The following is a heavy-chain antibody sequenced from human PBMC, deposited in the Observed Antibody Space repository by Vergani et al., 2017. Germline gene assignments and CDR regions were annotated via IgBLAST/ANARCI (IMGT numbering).Heavy chain of an antibody. CDR3: ARGDYDILSGYRY. Sequence: QVQVVQSGDEVKKSGASVKVSCKTSGYTFSNYYMHWVRQAPGQGLEWMGIINPSGGHTNYAQKFQGRVTMTRDTSTSKVYVELRSLRSEDTAIYYCARGDYDILSGYRYWGQGTLVTVSA. V-gene: IGHV1-46*03. CDR1: GYTFSNYY. CDR2: INPSGGHT. D-gene: IGHD3-9*01. J-gene: IGHJ4*02.